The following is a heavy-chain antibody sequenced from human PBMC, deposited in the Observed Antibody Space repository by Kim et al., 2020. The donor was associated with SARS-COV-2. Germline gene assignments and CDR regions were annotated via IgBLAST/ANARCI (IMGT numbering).Heavy chain of an antibody. CDR1: GGSFSGYY. CDR2: IDHSGST. CDR3: ASLWYYDILTGYYTAFDN. J-gene: IGHJ4*02. D-gene: IGHD3-9*01. V-gene: IGHV4-34*01. Sequence: SETLSLTCAVYGGSFSGYYWSWIRQPPGKGLEWIGEIDHSGSTHYNPSLKSRVTISVDTSKNQFSLKLTSVTAADTAVYYCASLWYYDILTGYYTAFDNWGQGTLVRVSS.